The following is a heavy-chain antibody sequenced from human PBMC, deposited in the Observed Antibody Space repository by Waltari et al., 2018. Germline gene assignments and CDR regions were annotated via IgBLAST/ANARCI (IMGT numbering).Heavy chain of an antibody. CDR1: GFPFSTNW. V-gene: IGHV3-7*01. Sequence: EVQLVESGGGLVQPGGSLGLSCASSGFPFSTNWMSWVRQAPGKGLEWLANIKPDGSEKYYVDSVKGRFTISRDNAKNSLSLQMDSLRAEDTAVYYCARDFNWGWFYWGQGALVTVSS. CDR3: ARDFNWGWFY. D-gene: IGHD7-27*01. J-gene: IGHJ4*02. CDR2: IKPDGSEK.